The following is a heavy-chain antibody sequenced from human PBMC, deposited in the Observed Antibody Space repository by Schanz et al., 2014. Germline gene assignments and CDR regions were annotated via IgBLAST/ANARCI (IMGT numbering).Heavy chain of an antibody. V-gene: IGHV3-7*03. Sequence: EVQLVESGGGLVQPGGSLRLSCAASGFTFSIHYMSWVRQAPGKGLEWVAKIKPDGSEKLYVDSVRGRFAVSRDNVKNLLYLEMNSLRAEDTAVYYCAKDCPSDYGDHCFDFWGQGTLVTVSS. CDR2: IKPDGSEK. CDR1: GFTFSIHY. CDR3: AKDCPSDYGDHCFDF. J-gene: IGHJ4*02. D-gene: IGHD4-17*01.